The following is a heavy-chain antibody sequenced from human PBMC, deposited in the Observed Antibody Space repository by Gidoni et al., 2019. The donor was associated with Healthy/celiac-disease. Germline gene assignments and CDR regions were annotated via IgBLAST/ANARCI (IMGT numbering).Heavy chain of an antibody. CDR3: TTGRDNWNYATSYYYYGMDV. CDR2: IKSKTDGGNP. J-gene: IGHJ6*02. CDR1: GFTFSNAW. D-gene: IGHD1-7*01. V-gene: IGHV3-15*01. Sequence: CAASGFTFSNAWMSGVRQAPGKGLGWVGRIKSKTDGGNPDYAAPVKGRFTISRDDSKNTLYLQMNSLKTEDTAVYYCTTGRDNWNYATSYYYYGMDVWGQGTTVTVSS.